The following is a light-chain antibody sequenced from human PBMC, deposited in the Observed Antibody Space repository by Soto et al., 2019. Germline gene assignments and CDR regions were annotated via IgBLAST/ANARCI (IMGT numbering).Light chain of an antibody. Sequence: DIQMTQSPSSLSASVGDRVTITCRASQTINKNLNWYQQKPGQAPNLLIYSASDFQSGVPSWFSGSGSGTEFTLTINGLQPEDFATYYCQQSFRTPYTFGQGTDLAI. CDR1: QTINKN. J-gene: IGKJ2*01. CDR2: SAS. V-gene: IGKV1-39*01. CDR3: QQSFRTPYT.